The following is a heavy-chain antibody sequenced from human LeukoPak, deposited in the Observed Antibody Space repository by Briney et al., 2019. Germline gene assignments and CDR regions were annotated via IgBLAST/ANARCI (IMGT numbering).Heavy chain of an antibody. Sequence: SETLSLTCAVYGGSFSGYYWSWIRQPPGKGLEWIGEINHSGSTNYNPSLKSRVTISVDTSKNQFSLKLSSVTAADTAVYYCARVRGGRYYYDSTGYLSFDYWGQGTLVTVSS. CDR3: ARVRGGRYYYDSTGYLSFDY. V-gene: IGHV4-34*01. CDR1: GGSFSGYY. J-gene: IGHJ4*02. D-gene: IGHD3-22*01. CDR2: INHSGST.